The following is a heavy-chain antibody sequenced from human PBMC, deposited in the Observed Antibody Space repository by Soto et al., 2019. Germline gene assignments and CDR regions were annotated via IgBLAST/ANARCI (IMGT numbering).Heavy chain of an antibody. CDR2: INAGNGNT. CDR1: GYTFTSYA. CDR3: ARDPGYSYGXT. V-gene: IGHV1-3*01. J-gene: IGHJ5*02. Sequence: ASVKVSCKASGYTFTSYAMNWVRQAPGQRLEWMGWINAGNGNTKYSQKFQGRVTITRDTSASTAYMELSSLRSEDTAVYYCARDPGYSYGXTWGQGTLVTVSS. D-gene: IGHD5-18*01.